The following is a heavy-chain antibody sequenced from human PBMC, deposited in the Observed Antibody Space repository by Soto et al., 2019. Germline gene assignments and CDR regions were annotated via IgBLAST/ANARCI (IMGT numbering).Heavy chain of an antibody. J-gene: IGHJ4*02. CDR2: IKQDGSEK. Sequence: EVQLVDSGGGLVQPGGSLRLSCAASGFTFSNYWMAWVRQAPGKGLEWVANIKQDGSEKYYVDSVKGRFTISRDNAKNSLFLQMNDLRVEDTAVYYCARPADRLFLEGFDSWGQGTPVTVSS. CDR1: GFTFSNYW. D-gene: IGHD3-3*01. CDR3: ARPADRLFLEGFDS. V-gene: IGHV3-7*01.